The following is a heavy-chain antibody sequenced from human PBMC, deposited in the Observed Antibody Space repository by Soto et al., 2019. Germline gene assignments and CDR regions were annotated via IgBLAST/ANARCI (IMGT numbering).Heavy chain of an antibody. CDR2: TYYRSKWYN. D-gene: IGHD6-19*01. CDR3: ASWRGSGLFHYFDY. J-gene: IGHJ4*02. CDR1: GDSVXSNSAA. Sequence: SXTLSLTCAISGDSVXSNSAAWNWIRQSPSRGLEWLGRTYYRSKWYNDYAVSVKSRITINPDTSKNQFSLQLNSVTPEDTAVYYCASWRGSGLFHYFDYWGQGTLVTVSS. V-gene: IGHV6-1*01.